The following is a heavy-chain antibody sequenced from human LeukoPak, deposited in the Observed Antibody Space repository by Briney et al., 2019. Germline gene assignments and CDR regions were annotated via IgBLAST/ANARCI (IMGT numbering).Heavy chain of an antibody. CDR1: GFTFSDYY. D-gene: IGHD3-22*01. Sequence: PGRSLRLSCAASGFTFSDYYMSWIRQAPGKGLEWVSYISSSGSTIYYADSVKGRFTISRDNAKNSLYLQMNSLRAEDTAVYYCARVIRSSHYDSSGYSDYWGQGTLVTVSS. CDR2: ISSSGSTI. V-gene: IGHV3-11*01. J-gene: IGHJ4*02. CDR3: ARVIRSSHYDSSGYSDY.